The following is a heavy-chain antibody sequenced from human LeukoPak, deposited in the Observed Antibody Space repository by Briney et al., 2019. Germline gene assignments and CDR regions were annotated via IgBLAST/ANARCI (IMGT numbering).Heavy chain of an antibody. CDR3: ARGMSGSYYLIYSYYYYMDV. J-gene: IGHJ6*03. Sequence: GASVKASCKASGYTFTSYDINWVRQATGQGLEWMGWMNPNSGNTGYAQKFQGRVTMTRNTSISTAYMELSSLRSDDTAVYYCARGMSGSYYLIYSYYYYMDVWGKGTTVTVSS. D-gene: IGHD1-26*01. CDR1: GYTFTSYD. CDR2: MNPNSGNT. V-gene: IGHV1-8*01.